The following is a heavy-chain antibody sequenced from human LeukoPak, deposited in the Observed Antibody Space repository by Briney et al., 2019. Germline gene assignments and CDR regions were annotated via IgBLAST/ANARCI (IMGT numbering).Heavy chain of an antibody. CDR2: ISWDGGST. J-gene: IGHJ6*03. CDR1: GFTFDDYT. D-gene: IGHD6-13*01. V-gene: IGHV3-43*01. Sequence: GRSPRLSCAASGFTFDDYTMRWVRQAPGKGLEWVSLISWDGGSTYYADSVKGRFTISRDNSKNSLYLQMNSLRTEDTALYYCAKDAAAASYMDVWGKGTRSPSP. CDR3: AKDAAAASYMDV.